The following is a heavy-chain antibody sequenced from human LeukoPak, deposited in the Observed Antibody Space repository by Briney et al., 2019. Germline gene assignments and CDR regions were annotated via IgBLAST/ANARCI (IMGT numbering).Heavy chain of an antibody. CDR1: SFSISSGYY. Sequence: SETLSLTCHVSSFSISSGYYWGWIRQPPGKGLERIGSVFHTGRTYYSTSLKTRVSISIDTSKNQFSLKLSSVTAADTAVYYCARDSSIVEGGGLTWFDPWGQGTLVTVSS. CDR3: ARDSSIVEGGGLTWFDP. D-gene: IGHD1-26*01. V-gene: IGHV4-38-2*02. CDR2: VFHTGRT. J-gene: IGHJ5*02.